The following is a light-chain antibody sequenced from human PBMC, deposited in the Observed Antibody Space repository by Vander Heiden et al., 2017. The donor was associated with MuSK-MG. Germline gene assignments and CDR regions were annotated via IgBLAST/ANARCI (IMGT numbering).Light chain of an antibody. CDR3: SSYAGTYTAV. CDR1: TSDVGGHSY. V-gene: IGLV2-11*01. J-gene: IGLJ1*01. CDR2: DVL. Sequence: QAALTQPRSVSGSPGQSVTISCAGTTSDVGGHSYVSWYQQHPGKAPKLIIYDVLKRPSGVPGRFSGSKSGTTASMTTSGLQAEDEADYYCSSYAGTYTAVFGTGTKVTVL.